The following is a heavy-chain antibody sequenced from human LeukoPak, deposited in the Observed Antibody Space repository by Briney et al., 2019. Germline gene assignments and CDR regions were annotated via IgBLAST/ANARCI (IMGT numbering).Heavy chain of an antibody. J-gene: IGHJ4*02. V-gene: IGHV3-23*01. Sequence: GGSLRLSCAASGSTFSSYAMSWVRQAPGKGLEWVSSISVSGGGTYYADSVKGRFTISRDNSKNTLYLHMNSLSAEDTAVYYCARRGIVLGAAPVLKYSFDYWGQGTLVTVSS. CDR3: ARRGIVLGAAPVLKYSFDY. CDR1: GSTFSSYA. CDR2: ISVSGGGT. D-gene: IGHD1-26*01.